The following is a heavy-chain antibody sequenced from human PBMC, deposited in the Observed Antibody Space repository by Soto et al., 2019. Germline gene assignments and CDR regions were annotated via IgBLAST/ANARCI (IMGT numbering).Heavy chain of an antibody. CDR1: GGYISSYY. CDR2: IYYSGST. D-gene: IGHD2-2*01. CDR3: ARAFGSTMPSLF. V-gene: IGHV4-59*01. J-gene: IGHJ4*02. Sequence: QVQLQESGPGLVKPSETLSLTCTVSGGYISSYYWTWIRQPPGKGPEWFGYIYYSGSTNYNPSLERRVIMSIDTSKNQFSLKLSSVTAADTAVYYCARAFGSTMPSLFWGQGPLVTVSS.